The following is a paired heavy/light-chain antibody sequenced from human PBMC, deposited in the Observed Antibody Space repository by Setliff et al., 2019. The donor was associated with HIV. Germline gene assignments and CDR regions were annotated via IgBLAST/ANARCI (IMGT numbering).Heavy chain of an antibody. Sequence: QVQLVQSGAEVRKPGASVKVSCRASKYTFSDYYMHWVRQAPGQGLEWMGWINPKTGVTNYAQKFQGRVTMSRDTSISTAYMELSRLGSDDTAVYYCARESGFTVVRVVLTHAFDIWGQGTMVTVSS. J-gene: IGHJ3*02. CDR3: ARESGFTVVRVVLTHAFDI. CDR1: KYTFSDYY. V-gene: IGHV1-2*02. D-gene: IGHD3-22*01. CDR2: INPKTGVT.
Light chain of an antibody. CDR2: EVS. V-gene: IGLV2-8*01. Sequence: QSALTQPPSASGSPGQSVTISCTGTSSDVGGYNYVSWYQQNPGKAPKLMIYEVSKRPSGVPDRFSGSKSGNTASLTVSGLQAEDEADYYCSSYAGSFLFGGGTRLTVL. CDR1: SSDVGGYNY. CDR3: SSYAGSFL. J-gene: IGLJ2*01.